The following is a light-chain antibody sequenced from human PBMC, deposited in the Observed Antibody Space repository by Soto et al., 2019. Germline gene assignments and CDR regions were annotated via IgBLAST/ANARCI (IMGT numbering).Light chain of an antibody. J-gene: IGKJ1*01. Sequence: RSSQSLLHRNGYNYLDWYLQKPGHPPQLLIYLGSNRASGVPDRFSGSGSGRDFTLEFSIVVADDVGVYYCLQTLQILETFRQGTKVDIK. V-gene: IGKV2-28*01. CDR3: LQTLQILET. CDR2: LGS. CDR1: QSLLHRNGYNY.